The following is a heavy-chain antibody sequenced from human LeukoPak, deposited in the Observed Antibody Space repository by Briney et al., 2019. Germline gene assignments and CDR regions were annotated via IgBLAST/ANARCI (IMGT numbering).Heavy chain of an antibody. D-gene: IGHD6-13*01. V-gene: IGHV3-43*02. J-gene: IGHJ4*02. Sequence: GGSLRLSCAASGFAFNGYSIYWVRQAPGKGLEWVSLISGDGGSTYYADSVKGRFTISRDNSKNSLYLQMNSLRTEDTALYYCAKDIQIGSWYYFDYWGQGTLVTVSS. CDR1: GFAFNGYS. CDR2: ISGDGGST. CDR3: AKDIQIGSWYYFDY.